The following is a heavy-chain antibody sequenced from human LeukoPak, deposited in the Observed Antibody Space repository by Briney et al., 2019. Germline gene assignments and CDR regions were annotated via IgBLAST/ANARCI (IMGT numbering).Heavy chain of an antibody. CDR3: ARGSYDSSGYYFLDY. CDR1: GGTFSSYA. D-gene: IGHD3-22*01. CDR2: INPNSGGT. J-gene: IGHJ4*02. Sequence: GSSVKVSCKASGGTFSSYAISWVRQAPGQGLEWMGWINPNSGGTNYAQKFQGRVTMTRDTSISTAYMELSRLRSDDTAVYYCARGSYDSSGYYFLDYWSQGTLVTVSS. V-gene: IGHV1-2*02.